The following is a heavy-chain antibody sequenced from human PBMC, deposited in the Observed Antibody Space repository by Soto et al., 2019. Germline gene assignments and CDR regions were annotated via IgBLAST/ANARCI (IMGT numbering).Heavy chain of an antibody. CDR3: ARDARGDEAPMDY. CDR2: INAGNGNT. Sequence: ASVKVSCKASGYTFTSYGISWVRQAPGQRLEWMGWINAGNGNTKYSQKFQGRVTITRDTSASTAYMELSSLRSEDTAVYYCARDARGDEAPMDYWGQGTLVTVSS. V-gene: IGHV1-3*01. CDR1: GYTFTSYG. D-gene: IGHD3-10*01. J-gene: IGHJ4*02.